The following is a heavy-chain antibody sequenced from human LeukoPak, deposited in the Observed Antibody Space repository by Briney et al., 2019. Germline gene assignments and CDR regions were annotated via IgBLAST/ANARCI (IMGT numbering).Heavy chain of an antibody. V-gene: IGHV1-69*05. CDR1: GGTFSNYA. CDR3: AMQPQNFIQYYFDY. J-gene: IGHJ4*02. D-gene: IGHD1-14*01. CDR2: IIPIFGTA. Sequence: SVTVSFKASGGTFSNYAISWVRQAPAQGLEWMGGIIPIFGTANYAQKFQGRVTITTDESTSTAYMELSRLRSEDTAVYYGAMQPQNFIQYYFDYWGQGTLVTVSS.